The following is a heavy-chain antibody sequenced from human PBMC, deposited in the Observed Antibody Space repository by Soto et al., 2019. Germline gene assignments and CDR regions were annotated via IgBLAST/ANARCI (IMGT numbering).Heavy chain of an antibody. Sequence: SETLSLTCTVSGGSISSSSYYWGWIRQPPGKGLEWIGSIYYSGSTYYNPSLKSRVTISVDTSKNQFSLKLSSVTTADTAVYYCARLRRIDGYWGQGTLVTVSS. J-gene: IGHJ4*02. CDR1: GGSISSSSYY. CDR3: ARLRRIDGY. V-gene: IGHV4-39*01. D-gene: IGHD1-26*01. CDR2: IYYSGST.